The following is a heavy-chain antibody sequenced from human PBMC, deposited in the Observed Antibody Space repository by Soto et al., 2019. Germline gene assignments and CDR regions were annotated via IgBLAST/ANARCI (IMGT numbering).Heavy chain of an antibody. Sequence: PSETLSLTCSVSGASINNSAYYWGWILQPPGKGLEWIGTVYYNENTYYNPSLKSRVAISVDTAKNQFSLNLRSVTAADTAIYFCARRERYYGSPGWFDPWGQGTLVTVSS. D-gene: IGHD3-10*01. J-gene: IGHJ5*01. CDR1: GASINNSAYY. CDR2: VYYNENT. CDR3: ARRERYYGSPGWFDP. V-gene: IGHV4-39*01.